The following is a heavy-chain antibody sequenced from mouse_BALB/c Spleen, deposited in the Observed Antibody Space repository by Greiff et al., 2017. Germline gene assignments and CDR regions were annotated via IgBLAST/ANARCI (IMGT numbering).Heavy chain of an antibody. J-gene: IGHJ2*01. Sequence: VQLQQSGPELVKPGASVKISCKASGYTFTDYNMHWVKQSHGKSLEWIGYIYPYNGGTGYNQKFMSKATLTVDNSSSTAYMELRSLTSEDSAVYYCARYRLLRYFDYWGQGTTLTVSS. D-gene: IGHD1-1*01. CDR2: IYPYNGGT. CDR1: GYTFTDYN. CDR3: ARYRLLRYFDY. V-gene: IGHV1S29*02.